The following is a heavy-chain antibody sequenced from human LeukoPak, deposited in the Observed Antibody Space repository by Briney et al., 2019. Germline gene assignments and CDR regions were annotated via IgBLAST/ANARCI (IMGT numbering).Heavy chain of an antibody. CDR2: ISSSSSYI. D-gene: IGHD2-2*01. V-gene: IGHV3-21*04. J-gene: IGHJ4*02. CDR1: GFTFSSYS. CDR3: ARDSVVVPAAIDY. Sequence: GGSLRLSCAASGFTFSSYSMNWVRQAPGKGLEWVSSISSSSSYIYYADSVKGRFTISRDNAKNSLYLQMNSLRAEDTAVYYCARDSVVVPAAIDYWGQGTLVTVSS.